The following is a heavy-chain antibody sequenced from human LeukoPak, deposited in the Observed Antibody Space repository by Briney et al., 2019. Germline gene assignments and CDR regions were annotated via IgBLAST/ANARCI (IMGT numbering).Heavy chain of an antibody. CDR1: GFTVSSNY. D-gene: IGHD1-26*01. V-gene: IGHV3-53*01. CDR2: IYSGGST. J-gene: IGHJ6*02. Sequence: GGSLRLSCAASGFTVSSNYMSWVRQAPGKGLKWVSVIYSGGSTYYADSVKGRFTISRDNSKNTLYLQMNSLRAEDTAVYYCGRDSEGGGMDVWGQGTTVTVSS. CDR3: GRDSEGGGMDV.